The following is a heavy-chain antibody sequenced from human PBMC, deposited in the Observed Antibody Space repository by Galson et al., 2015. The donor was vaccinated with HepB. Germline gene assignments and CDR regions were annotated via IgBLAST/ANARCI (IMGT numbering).Heavy chain of an antibody. CDR3: ARDRDYAFDI. V-gene: IGHV3-48*02. Sequence: SLRLSCATSGFTFSSYSVNWVRQAPGKGLEWVAYISATFEIWYADSVKGRFSISRDNAQNSLYLQMNSLSDEDTAVYYCARDRDYAFDIWGQGTLVTVSS. J-gene: IGHJ3*02. CDR1: GFTFSSYS. CDR2: ISATFEI.